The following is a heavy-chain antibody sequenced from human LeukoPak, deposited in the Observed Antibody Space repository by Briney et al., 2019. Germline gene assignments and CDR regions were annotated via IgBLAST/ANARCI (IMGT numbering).Heavy chain of an antibody. V-gene: IGHV3-30-3*01. CDR3: ARERLDAFDI. Sequence: GRSLRLSCAASGFTFSSYAMHWVGQAPGKGLEWVAVVSYDGSNKYYADSVKGRFTISRDNSKNTLYLQMNSLRAEDTAVYYCARERLDAFDIWGQGTMVTVSS. J-gene: IGHJ3*02. CDR2: VSYDGSNK. CDR1: GFTFSSYA. D-gene: IGHD4-17*01.